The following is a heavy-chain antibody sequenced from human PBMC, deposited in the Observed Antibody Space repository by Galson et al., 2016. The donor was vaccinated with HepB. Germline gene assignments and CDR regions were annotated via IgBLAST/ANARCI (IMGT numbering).Heavy chain of an antibody. CDR2: AFYSGIT. J-gene: IGHJ4*02. D-gene: IGHD5-24*01. V-gene: IGHV4-59*08. CDR3: ARGEGYNLY. Sequence: WSWFRQPPEKGLEWIGYAFYSGITNYNPSLKSRVTISIDTSKNQFSLKLSSVTAADTAVYYCARGEGYNLYWGQGTLVTVSS.